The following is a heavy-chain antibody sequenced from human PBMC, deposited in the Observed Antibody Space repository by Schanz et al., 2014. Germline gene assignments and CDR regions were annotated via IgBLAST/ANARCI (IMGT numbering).Heavy chain of an antibody. CDR3: ARGPIPIQGVPMGF. D-gene: IGHD3-10*01. CDR2: IGYDGSEK. Sequence: QVQLVEYGGGVVQPGRSLRLSCATSGLNFDYYGMNWVRQAPGKGLEWVANIGYDGSEKYYVDSVKGRFTISRDNSKDTLYLQMSGLTPEDTAVYYCARGPIPIQGVPMGFWGQGTLVTVSS. J-gene: IGHJ4*02. CDR1: GLNFDYYG. V-gene: IGHV3-33*01.